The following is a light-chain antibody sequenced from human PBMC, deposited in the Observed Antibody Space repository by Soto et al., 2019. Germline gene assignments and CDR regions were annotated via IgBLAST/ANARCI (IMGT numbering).Light chain of an antibody. CDR1: QGISYY. J-gene: IGKJ1*01. V-gene: IGKV1-16*01. CDR2: ASS. Sequence: IQVAQKTSAVCGSGGDSVTIRCRASQGISYYLDWFQHKPGRAPKSLIYASSSLQSGVHSRLRASGSGTHFIPTIPRLQPDDFAPYRCQHYHTHPWPFCQGTNV. CDR3: QHYHTHPWP.